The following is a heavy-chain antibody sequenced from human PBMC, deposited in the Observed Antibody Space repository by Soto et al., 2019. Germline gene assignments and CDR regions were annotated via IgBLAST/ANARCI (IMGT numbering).Heavy chain of an antibody. D-gene: IGHD3-16*02. CDR2: INPANGNT. J-gene: IGHJ4*02. V-gene: IGHV1-3*05. CDR3: TRSAISPYGGLIVPFDY. CDR1: GYTFTAYA. Sequence: QVQLAQSGAEERKPGASVKVSCEATGYTFTAYAMHWVRQAPGQRLEWMGWINPANGNTKYSQKFQGRLTITSDTSANTVYMELNSLPSEDTAMYYCTRSAISPYGGLIVPFDYWGEGNLVTFSS.